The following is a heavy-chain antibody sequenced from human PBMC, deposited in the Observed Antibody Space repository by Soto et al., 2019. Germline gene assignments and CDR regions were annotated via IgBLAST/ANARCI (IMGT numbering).Heavy chain of an antibody. V-gene: IGHV4-59*01. D-gene: IGHD3-10*01. J-gene: IGHJ2*01. CDR3: ARSRGRSNNWYFDL. Sequence: SETLSLTCTVSGGSISSYYWSWIRQPPGKGLEWIGYIYYSGSTNYNPSLKSRVTIPVDTSKNQFSLKLSSVTAADTAVYYCARSRGRSNNWYFDLWGRGTLVTVSS. CDR1: GGSISSYY. CDR2: IYYSGST.